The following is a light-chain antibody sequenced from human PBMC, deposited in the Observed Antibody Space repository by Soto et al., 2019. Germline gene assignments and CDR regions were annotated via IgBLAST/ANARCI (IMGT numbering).Light chain of an antibody. J-gene: IGLJ3*02. V-gene: IGLV1-40*01. CDR2: GNS. Sequence: QSVLTQPPSVSGAPGQRVTISCTGSSSNIGAGYDVHWYQQLPGTAPKLLIYGNSNRPSGVPDRFSGYKSGTSASLAITGLRAEDEADYYCQSYDSSLSGWVFGGGTKLTV. CDR3: QSYDSSLSGWV. CDR1: SSNIGAGYD.